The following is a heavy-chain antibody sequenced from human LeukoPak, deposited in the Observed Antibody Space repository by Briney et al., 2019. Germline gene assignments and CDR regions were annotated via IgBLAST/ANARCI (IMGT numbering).Heavy chain of an antibody. CDR1: GFTFRTYR. CDR3: ARENSPAAYDSSGYYSPQVN. CDR2: IYSGGST. V-gene: IGHV3-53*01. Sequence: PGGSLRLSCAASGFTFRTYRMNWVRQAPGKGLEWVSVIYSGGSTYYADSVKGRFTISRDNSKNTLYLQMNSLRAEDTAVYYCARENSPAAYDSSGYYSPQVNWGQGTLVTVSS. J-gene: IGHJ4*02. D-gene: IGHD3-22*01.